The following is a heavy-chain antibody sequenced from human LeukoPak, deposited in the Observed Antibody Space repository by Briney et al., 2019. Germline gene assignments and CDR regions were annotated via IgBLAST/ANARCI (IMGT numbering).Heavy chain of an antibody. D-gene: IGHD3-3*01. CDR3: ARDQGYDFWSGYYGENNDY. CDR1: GFTFSSYW. Sequence: PGGSLRLSCAASGFTFSSYWMSWVRQAPGKGLEWVANIKQDGSEKYYVDSVKGRFTISRDNAKNSLYLQMNSLRAEDTAAYYCARDQGYDFWSGYYGENNDYWGQGTLVTVSS. J-gene: IGHJ4*02. V-gene: IGHV3-7*01. CDR2: IKQDGSEK.